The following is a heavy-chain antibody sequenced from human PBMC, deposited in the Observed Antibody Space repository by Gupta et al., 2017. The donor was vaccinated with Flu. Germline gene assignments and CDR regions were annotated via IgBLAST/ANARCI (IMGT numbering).Heavy chain of an antibody. CDR1: GGSFSGYY. CDR3: ARPIAARPYYYYYGMDV. CDR2: INHSGRT. D-gene: IGHD6-6*01. J-gene: IGHJ6*02. V-gene: IGHV4-34*01. Sequence: QVQLQQWGAGLLKPSETLSLTCAVYGGSFSGYYWSWIRQPPGKGLEWIGEINHSGRTNYTPSLKSRVTISVDTSKNQFSLKLSSVTAADTAVYYCARPIAARPYYYYYGMDVWCQGTTVTVSS.